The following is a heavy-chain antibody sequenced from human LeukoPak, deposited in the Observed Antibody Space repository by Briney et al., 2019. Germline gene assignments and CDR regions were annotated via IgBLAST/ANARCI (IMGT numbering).Heavy chain of an antibody. D-gene: IGHD2-15*01. CDR1: GGSISSGGYS. J-gene: IGHJ4*02. V-gene: IGHV4-30-2*01. CDR3: AGGYHY. CDR2: IYHRGST. Sequence: SETLSLTSAVSGGSISSGGYSWSWIRQPPGKGLEWSGYIYHRGSTYYNPSLKSRVTISVDRSKNQFSLKLSSVTAADTAVYYCAGGYHYWGQGTLVTVSS.